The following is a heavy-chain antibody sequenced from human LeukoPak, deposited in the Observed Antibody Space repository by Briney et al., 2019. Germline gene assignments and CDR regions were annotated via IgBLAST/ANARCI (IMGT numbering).Heavy chain of an antibody. V-gene: IGHV3-21*01. D-gene: IGHD6-19*01. CDR3: ARDWGVAVAAFDI. CDR1: GFTFSSYS. CDR2: ISISSSYI. Sequence: PGGSLTLSCEASGFTFSSYSINWVRQAPGNGLDWVSSISISSSYIYYADSVKGRFTISRDNAKNSVYLQMTRLRAEVMAVYYCARDWGVAVAAFDIWGQGTMVTVS. J-gene: IGHJ3*02.